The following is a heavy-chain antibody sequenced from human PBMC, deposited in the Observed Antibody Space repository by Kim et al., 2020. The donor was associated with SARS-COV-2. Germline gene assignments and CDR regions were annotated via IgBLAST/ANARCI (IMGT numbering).Heavy chain of an antibody. CDR3: ARGVAMKPYYDFWSGSPIDIDY. CDR2: INAGNGNT. CDR1: GYTFTSYA. J-gene: IGHJ4*01. Sequence: ASVKVSCKASGYTFTSYAMHWVRQAPGQRLEWMGWINAGNGNTKYSQKFQGRVTITRDTSASTAYMELSSLRSEDTAVYYCARGVAMKPYYDFWSGSPIDIDYWGQGTMVTVSS. V-gene: IGHV1-3*01. D-gene: IGHD3-3*01.